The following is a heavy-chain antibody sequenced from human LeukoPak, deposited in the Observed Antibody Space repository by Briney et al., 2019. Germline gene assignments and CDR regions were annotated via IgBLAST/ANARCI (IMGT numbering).Heavy chain of an antibody. CDR2: IWYDGSNK. V-gene: IGHV3-33*06. J-gene: IGHJ6*03. Sequence: GGSLRLSCAASGFTFSSYGMHWVRQAPGKGLEWVAVIWYDGSNKYYADSVKGRFTISRDNSKSTLYLQMNNLRAEDTAVYYCAKHWSYCSTTSCFNYYYYYMDVWGKGTTVTVSS. D-gene: IGHD2-2*01. CDR1: GFTFSSYG. CDR3: AKHWSYCSTTSCFNYYYYYMDV.